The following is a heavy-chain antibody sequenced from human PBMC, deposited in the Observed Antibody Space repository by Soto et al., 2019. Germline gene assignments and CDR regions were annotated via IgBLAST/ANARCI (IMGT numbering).Heavy chain of an antibody. CDR3: ARAMGGLYYYYYGMDV. CDR2: ISYDGSNK. V-gene: IGHV3-30-3*01. J-gene: IGHJ6*02. Sequence: VQLVESGGGVVQPGRSLRLSCAASGFTFSSYAMHWVRQAPGKGLAWVAVISYDGSNKYYADSVKGRFTISRDNSKNTLYLQMNSLRAEDTAVYYCARAMGGLYYYYYGMDVWGQGTTVTVSS. CDR1: GFTFSSYA. D-gene: IGHD1-26*01.